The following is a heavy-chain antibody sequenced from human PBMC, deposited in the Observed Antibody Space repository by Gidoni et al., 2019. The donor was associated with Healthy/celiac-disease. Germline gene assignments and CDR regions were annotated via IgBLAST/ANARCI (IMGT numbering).Heavy chain of an antibody. CDR3: AREGGGSSSWLNYFDY. J-gene: IGHJ4*02. CDR2: ISSSSSYI. Sequence: EVQLVESGGGLVKPGGSLRLSCAASGFTFSSYSMNWFRQAPGKGLEWVSSISSSSSYIYYADSVKGRFTISRDNAKNSLYLQMNSLRAEDTAVYYCAREGGGSSSWLNYFDYWGQGTLVTVSS. D-gene: IGHD6-13*01. CDR1: GFTFSSYS. V-gene: IGHV3-21*01.